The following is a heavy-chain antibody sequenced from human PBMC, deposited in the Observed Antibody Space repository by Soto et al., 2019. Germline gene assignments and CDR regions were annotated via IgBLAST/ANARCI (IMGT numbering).Heavy chain of an antibody. D-gene: IGHD6-13*01. J-gene: IGHJ5*02. V-gene: IGHV4-34*01. Sequence: SETLSLTCAVYGGSFSGYYWSWIRQPPGKGLEWIGEINHSGSTNYNPSLKSRVTISVDTSKNQFSLKLSSVTAADTAVYYCARGKGEAAGISKWFDPWGQGTLVTVS. CDR1: GGSFSGYY. CDR3: ARGKGEAAGISKWFDP. CDR2: INHSGST.